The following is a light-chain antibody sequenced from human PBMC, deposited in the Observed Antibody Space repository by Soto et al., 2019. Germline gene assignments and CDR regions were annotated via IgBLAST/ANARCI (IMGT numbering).Light chain of an antibody. CDR3: QQYGSSPHP. V-gene: IGKV3-20*01. Sequence: EIALTQSPGTLSLSPGERATLSCRASQSVSSSYLAWYQQKPGQAPRLLVYGAYSRATGIPHGFSGSGSGTDLSLTISRLEPEDFSVYCCQQYGSSPHPFGRGTNLQIK. CDR2: GAY. J-gene: IGKJ2*01. CDR1: QSVSSSY.